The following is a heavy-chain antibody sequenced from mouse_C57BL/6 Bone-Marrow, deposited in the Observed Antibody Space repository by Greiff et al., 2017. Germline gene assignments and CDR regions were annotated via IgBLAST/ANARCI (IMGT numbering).Heavy chain of an antibody. CDR1: GFSLTSSG. CDR3: AKANWDYYFDY. J-gene: IGHJ2*01. V-gene: IGHV2-3*01. D-gene: IGHD4-1*01. Sequence: VQLVEPGPGLVAPSPSLSIPCPVSGFSLTSSGVSWVRPPPGKGLEWLGVICGDESTIYHSALISRLSICKDNSKSQVFFKLNSLQTDDTATYYSAKANWDYYFDYWGQGTTLTVSS. CDR2: ICGDEST.